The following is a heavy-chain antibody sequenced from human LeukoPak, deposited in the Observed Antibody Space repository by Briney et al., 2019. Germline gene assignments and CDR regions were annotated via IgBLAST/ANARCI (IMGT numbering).Heavy chain of an antibody. Sequence: GGSLRLSCAASGFTFSSYSMNWVRQAPGKGLEWVSSISSSSSYIYYADSVKGRFTISRDNAKNSLYLQMNSLRAEDTAVYYCARDQGGSGSYYIANAFDIWGQGTMVTVSS. CDR3: ARDQGGSGSYYIANAFDI. V-gene: IGHV3-21*01. D-gene: IGHD3-10*01. CDR1: GFTFSSYS. CDR2: ISSSSSYI. J-gene: IGHJ3*02.